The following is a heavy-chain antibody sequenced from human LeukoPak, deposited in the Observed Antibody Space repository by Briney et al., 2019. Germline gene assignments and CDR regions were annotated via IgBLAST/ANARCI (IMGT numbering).Heavy chain of an antibody. J-gene: IGHJ4*02. D-gene: IGHD6-19*01. V-gene: IGHV3-7*03. CDR3: ARDQYSSGWYPGYFDY. CDR1: GFTFSSYW. Sequence: GGSLRLSCAASGFTFSSYWMSWVRQAPGKGLEWVANIKQDGSEKYYVDSVKGRFTISRDNAKNSLYLQMNSLRAEDTAVYYCARDQYSSGWYPGYFDYWGQGTLVTVSS. CDR2: IKQDGSEK.